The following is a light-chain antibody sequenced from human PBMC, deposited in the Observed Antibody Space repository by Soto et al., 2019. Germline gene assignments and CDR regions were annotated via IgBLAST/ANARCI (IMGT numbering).Light chain of an antibody. CDR2: SAS. CDR1: QGFSSY. CDR3: QQLNSFPLT. J-gene: IGKJ4*01. V-gene: IGKV1-9*01. Sequence: IQLTQSPSSLSASVGDRVTITCRASQGFSSYLAWYQQKPGKAPNLLIYSASTLQSGVPSRFSGSGSGTDFTLTISSLQPEDFAIYYCQQLNSFPLTFGGGTKVDIK.